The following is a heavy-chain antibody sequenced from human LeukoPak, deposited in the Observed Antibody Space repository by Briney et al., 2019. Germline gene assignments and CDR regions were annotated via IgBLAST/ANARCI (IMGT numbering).Heavy chain of an antibody. J-gene: IGHJ4*02. CDR2: INPNSGGT. D-gene: IGHD6-13*01. CDR1: GYTFTGYY. V-gene: IGHV1-2*04. Sequence: ASVKVSCKASGYTFTGYYMHWVRQAPGQGLEWMGWINPNSGGTNYAQKFQGWVTMTRDTSISTAYMELSRLRSDDTAVYYCARGNSWYRYLDYWGQGTLVTVSS. CDR3: ARGNSWYRYLDY.